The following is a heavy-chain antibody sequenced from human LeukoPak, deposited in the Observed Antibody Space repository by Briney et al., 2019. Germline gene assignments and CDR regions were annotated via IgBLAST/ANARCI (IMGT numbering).Heavy chain of an antibody. CDR1: GFTFSSYG. Sequence: GGSLRLSCAASGFTFSSYGMHWVRQAPGKGLEWVAVISYDGSNKYYADSVKGRFTISRDNSKNTLYLQMNSLRAEDMAVYYCAKVEYSSSFDYWGQGTLVTVSS. CDR2: ISYDGSNK. V-gene: IGHV3-30*18. CDR3: AKVEYSSSFDY. D-gene: IGHD6-6*01. J-gene: IGHJ4*02.